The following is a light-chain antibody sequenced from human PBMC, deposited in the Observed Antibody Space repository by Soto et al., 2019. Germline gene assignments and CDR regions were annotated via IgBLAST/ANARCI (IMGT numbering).Light chain of an antibody. CDR3: SSYTTSNTRQIV. Sequence: QSVLNQPASVSGSPGQAITIFCTGTSSDVVGYTYVSWYQQHPGKAPKFIIYDVSNRPSGVSNRFSGSKSGNTASLTISGLQAEDEADYYCSSYTTSNTRQIVFGTGTKVTVL. J-gene: IGLJ1*01. CDR2: DVS. CDR1: SSDVVGYTY. V-gene: IGLV2-14*01.